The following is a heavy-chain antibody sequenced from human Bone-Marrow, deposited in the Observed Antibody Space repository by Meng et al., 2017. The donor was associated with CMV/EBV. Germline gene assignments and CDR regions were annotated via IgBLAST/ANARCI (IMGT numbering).Heavy chain of an antibody. CDR2: ISSSSSYI. CDR1: GFTFSSYS. CDR3: ARDIPCTTASCYSGGDYYYYFGMDV. J-gene: IGHJ6*02. D-gene: IGHD2-2*01. Sequence: GGSLRLSCAASGFTFSSYSMNWVRQAPGKGLEWVSSISSSSSYIYYADSVKGRFTISRDNAKSSLYLQMDGLRAEDTAVYYCARDIPCTTASCYSGGDYYYYFGMDVWGQGTTVTVSS. V-gene: IGHV3-21*06.